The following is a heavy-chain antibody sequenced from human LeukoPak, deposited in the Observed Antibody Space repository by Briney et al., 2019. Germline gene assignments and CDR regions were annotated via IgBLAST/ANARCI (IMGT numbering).Heavy chain of an antibody. V-gene: IGHV3-30*18. CDR2: ISSDGSNK. CDR3: AKDQRSETSAGDP. J-gene: IGHJ5*02. Sequence: PGRSLRLSCAASGFTFDIYGMHWVRQAPGKGLEWVAVISSDGSNKYYADSVKGRFTISRDNSKNTLYLQMNSLRAEDTAVYYCAKDQRSETSAGDPWGQGTLVTVSS. CDR1: GFTFDIYG. D-gene: IGHD3-10*01.